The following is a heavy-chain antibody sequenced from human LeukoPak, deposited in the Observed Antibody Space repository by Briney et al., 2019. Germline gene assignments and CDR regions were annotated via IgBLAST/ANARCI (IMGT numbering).Heavy chain of an antibody. J-gene: IGHJ6*03. CDR1: GYSISSGFY. Sequence: SETLSLTCAVSGYSISSGFYWGWIRQPPGKGLEWIGSISHGGSTYYNPSLKSRVTISVDTSKNQFSLKLSSVTAADTAVYYCARGPRYPDYYYHYYMDVWGKGTTVTVSS. CDR2: ISHGGST. CDR3: ARGPRYPDYYYHYYMDV. V-gene: IGHV4-38-2*01. D-gene: IGHD1-1*01.